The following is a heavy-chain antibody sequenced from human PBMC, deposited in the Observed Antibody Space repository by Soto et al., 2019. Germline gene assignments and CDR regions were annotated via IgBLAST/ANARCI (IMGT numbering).Heavy chain of an antibody. V-gene: IGHV4-31*03. J-gene: IGHJ4*02. CDR3: AREYCSSTSCYLDY. CDR1: GGSISSGGYY. CDR2: IYYSGST. Sequence: SETLSLTCTVSGGSISSGGYYWSWIRQHPGKGLEWIGYIYYSGSTYYNPSLKSRVTISVDTSKNQFSLKLSSVTAADTAVYYCAREYCSSTSCYLDYWGQGTLVTVSS. D-gene: IGHD2-2*01.